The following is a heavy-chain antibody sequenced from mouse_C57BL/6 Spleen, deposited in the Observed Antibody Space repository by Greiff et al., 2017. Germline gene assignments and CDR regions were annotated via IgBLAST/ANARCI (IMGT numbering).Heavy chain of an antibody. CDR3: ARVYGSSYWYFDV. CDR2: ISYDGSN. V-gene: IGHV3-6*01. D-gene: IGHD1-1*01. Sequence: ESGPGLVKPSQSLSLTGSVTGYSITSGYYWNWIRQFPGNKLEWMGYISYDGSNNYNPSLKNRISITRDTSKNQFFLKLNSVTTEDTATYYCARVYGSSYWYFDVWGTGTTVTVSS. CDR1: GYSITSGYY. J-gene: IGHJ1*03.